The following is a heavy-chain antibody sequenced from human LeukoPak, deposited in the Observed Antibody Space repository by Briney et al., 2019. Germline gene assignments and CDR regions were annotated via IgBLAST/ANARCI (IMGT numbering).Heavy chain of an antibody. Sequence: SETLSLTCTVSGGSISRYYWSWIRQPAGKGLEWIGRIYSSGRTNYNPSLRSRVTMSVDTSKNQFSLKLSSVTAADTAVYYCARISCSGGSCYLDYWGQGTLVTVSS. CDR3: ARISCSGGSCYLDY. J-gene: IGHJ4*02. V-gene: IGHV4-4*07. CDR1: GGSISRYY. CDR2: IYSSGRT. D-gene: IGHD2-15*01.